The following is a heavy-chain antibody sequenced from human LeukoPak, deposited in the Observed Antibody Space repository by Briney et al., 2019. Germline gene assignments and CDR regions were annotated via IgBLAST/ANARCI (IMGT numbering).Heavy chain of an antibody. CDR3: ARRVGRYFGERAYYYNYMDV. CDR1: GGSISSSSYY. V-gene: IGHV4-39*01. D-gene: IGHD3-10*01. CDR2: IYYSGST. J-gene: IGHJ6*03. Sequence: SETLSLTCTVSGGSISSSSYYWGWIRQPPGKGLEWIGSIYYSGSTYYNPSLKSRVIISVDTSKNQFSLKLSSVTAADTAVYYCARRVGRYFGERAYYYNYMDVWGKGTTVTISS.